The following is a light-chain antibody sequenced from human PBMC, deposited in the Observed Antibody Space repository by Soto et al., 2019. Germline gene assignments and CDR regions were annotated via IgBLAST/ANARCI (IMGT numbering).Light chain of an antibody. J-gene: IGLJ2*01. V-gene: IGLV1-44*01. CDR1: SSNIGSNY. CDR3: AAWDDSLNGVV. CDR2: SNN. Sequence: QSVLTQPPSASGTPGQRVTIPCSGSSSNIGSNYVYWYQQLPGTAPKLLIYSNNQRPSGVPDRFSGSKSGTSASLAISGLQSEDEADYYCAAWDDSLNGVVFGGGTQLTVL.